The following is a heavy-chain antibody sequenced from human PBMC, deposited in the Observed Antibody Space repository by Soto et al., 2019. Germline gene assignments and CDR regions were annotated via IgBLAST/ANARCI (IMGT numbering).Heavy chain of an antibody. Sequence: GGSLRLSCAASGFTFSNYGMHWVRQAPGKGLEWVAVMSHDTNSKYYVDSVKGRFTISRDNSKNTLFLQMNSLRSGDTAMYYCAKEALDSGGNSHLDNWGQGALVTVSS. D-gene: IGHD1-26*01. V-gene: IGHV3-30*18. CDR1: GFTFSNYG. J-gene: IGHJ4*02. CDR3: AKEALDSGGNSHLDN. CDR2: MSHDTNSK.